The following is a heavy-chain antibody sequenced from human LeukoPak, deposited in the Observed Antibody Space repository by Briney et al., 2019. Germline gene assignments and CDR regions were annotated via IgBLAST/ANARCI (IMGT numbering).Heavy chain of an antibody. CDR1: GFTFSTYA. J-gene: IGHJ6*03. V-gene: IGHV3-30*04. Sequence: GGSLRLSCAASGFTFSTYAMHWVRQAPGKGLEWAALILYDGSNKYYADSVKGRFTISRDNSKGTLYLQMNSLRAEDTAVYYCARSAQFTIFAYYMDVWGKGTTVTVSS. CDR3: ARSAQFTIFAYYMDV. D-gene: IGHD3-3*01. CDR2: ILYDGSNK.